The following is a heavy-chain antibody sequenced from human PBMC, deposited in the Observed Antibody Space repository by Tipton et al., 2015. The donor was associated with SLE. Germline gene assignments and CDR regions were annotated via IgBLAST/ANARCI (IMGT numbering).Heavy chain of an antibody. CDR2: ISSSGSTI. V-gene: IGHV3-48*03. J-gene: IGHJ1*01. D-gene: IGHD3-22*01. CDR1: GFTFSSYE. Sequence: SLRLSCAASGFTFSSYEMNWVRQAPGKGLEWVSYISSSGSTIYYADSVKGRFTISRDNAKNSLYLQMNSLRAEDTAVYYCARELTSSGYYLGYFQHWGQGTLVTVSS. CDR3: ARELTSSGYYLGYFQH.